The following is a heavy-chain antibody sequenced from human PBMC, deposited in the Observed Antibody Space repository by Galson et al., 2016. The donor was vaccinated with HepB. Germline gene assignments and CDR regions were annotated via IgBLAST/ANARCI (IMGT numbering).Heavy chain of an antibody. CDR1: GYTFNNYG. V-gene: IGHV1-18*04. J-gene: IGHJ3*02. D-gene: IGHD3-3*01. CDR3: ARDGAIFGPVGALDI. CDR2: ISGYNSKT. Sequence: SVKVSCKASGYTFNNYGISWVRQAPGQGLEWMGWISGYNSKTDYSQKLQGRITMTTDTSTSTAYMGLRSLRSDDTAVYYCARDGAIFGPVGALDIWGQGTVVTVSS.